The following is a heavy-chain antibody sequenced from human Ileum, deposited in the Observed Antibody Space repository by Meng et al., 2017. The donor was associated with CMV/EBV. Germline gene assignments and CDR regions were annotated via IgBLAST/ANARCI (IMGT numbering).Heavy chain of an antibody. Sequence: EGQLVESGGVLVPPGGSLRLSCEASGFIFSNYWMHWVRQTPGKGLVWVARIATDGSGTSYADSVKGRFTISRDNAKNMVYLQMNSLRVEDTAVYYCTTTFEYWAQGTLVTVSS. J-gene: IGHJ4*02. D-gene: IGHD1-26*01. V-gene: IGHV3-74*01. CDR1: GFIFSNYW. CDR2: IATDGSGT. CDR3: TTTFEY.